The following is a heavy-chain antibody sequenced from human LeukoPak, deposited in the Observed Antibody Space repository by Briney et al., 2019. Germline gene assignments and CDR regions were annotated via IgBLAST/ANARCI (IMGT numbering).Heavy chain of an antibody. J-gene: IGHJ6*03. CDR2: INHSGST. CDR3: ARGRGSPPRYYYSYMDV. V-gene: IGHV4-34*01. Sequence: SETLSLTCAVYGGSFSGYYWSWIRQPPGKGLEWIGEINHSGSTNYNPSLKSRVTISVDTSKNQFSLKLSSVTAADTAVYYCARGRGSPPRYYYSYMDVWGKGTTVTVSS. D-gene: IGHD1-26*01. CDR1: GGSFSGYY.